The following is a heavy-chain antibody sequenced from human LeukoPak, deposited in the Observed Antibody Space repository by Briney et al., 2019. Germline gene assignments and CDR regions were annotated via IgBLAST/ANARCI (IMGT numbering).Heavy chain of an antibody. CDR3: ARGRYYYDSSGYSNSYSYYFDY. J-gene: IGHJ4*02. CDR2: IYYSGST. V-gene: IGHV4-31*03. Sequence: SETLSLTCTVSGGSISSGGYYWSWIRQHPGKGLEWIGYIYYSGSTYYNPSLKSRVTISVDTSKNQFSLKLSSVTAADTAVYYCARGRYYYDSSGYSNSYSYYFDYWGQGTLVTASS. CDR1: GGSISSGGYY. D-gene: IGHD3-22*01.